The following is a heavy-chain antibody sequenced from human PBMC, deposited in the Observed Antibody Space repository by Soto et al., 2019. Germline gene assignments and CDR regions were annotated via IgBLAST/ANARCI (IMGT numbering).Heavy chain of an antibody. CDR2: IKQDGSEK. CDR3: ARDRMANYDFWSGYYTTSWFDP. D-gene: IGHD3-3*01. J-gene: IGHJ5*02. V-gene: IGHV3-7*01. Sequence: PGGSLRLSCTASGFTFSSYWMSWVRQAPGKGLEWVANIKQDGSEKYYVDSVKGRFTISRDNAKNSLYLQMNSLRAEDTAVYYCARDRMANYDFWSGYYTTSWFDPWGQGTLVTVSS. CDR1: GFTFSSYW.